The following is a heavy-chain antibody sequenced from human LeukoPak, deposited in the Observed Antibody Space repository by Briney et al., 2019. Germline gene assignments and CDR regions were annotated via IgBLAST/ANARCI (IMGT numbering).Heavy chain of an antibody. V-gene: IGHV1-69*04. Sequence: SVKVSCKASVGTFSSYAISWVRQAPGQGLEWMGRIIPILGIANYAQKFQGRVTITADKSTSTAYMELSSLRSEDTAVYYCASPPEDRYDAFDIWGQGTMVTVSS. CDR3: ASPPEDRYDAFDI. CDR1: VGTFSSYA. CDR2: IIPILGIA. D-gene: IGHD2-15*01. J-gene: IGHJ3*02.